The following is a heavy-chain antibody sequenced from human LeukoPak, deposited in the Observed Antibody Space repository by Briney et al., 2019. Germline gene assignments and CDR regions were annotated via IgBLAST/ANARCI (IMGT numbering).Heavy chain of an antibody. CDR3: ARLDTAMLDDYYYYYGMDV. CDR1: GYSFTSYW. CDR2: IYPGDSDT. V-gene: IGHV5-51*01. Sequence: GESLKISCKGSGYSFTSYWIGWVRQMPGKGLEWMGIIYPGDSDTRYSPSFQGQVTISADKSISTAYLQWSSLKASDTATYYCARLDTAMLDDYYYYYGMDVWGQGTTVTVSS. D-gene: IGHD5-18*01. J-gene: IGHJ6*02.